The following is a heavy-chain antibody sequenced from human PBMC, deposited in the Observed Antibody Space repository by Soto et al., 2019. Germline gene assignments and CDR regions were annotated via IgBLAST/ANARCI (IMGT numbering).Heavy chain of an antibody. CDR2: IDPSDSYT. Sequence: PGESLKISCKGSGYSFTSYWISWVRQMPGKGLEWMGRIDPSDSYTNYSPSFQGHVTISADKAISTAYLQWSSLKASDTAMYYCARCSFGGSCYPCYYYGMDVWGQGTTVTVSS. V-gene: IGHV5-10-1*01. CDR3: ARCSFGGSCYPCYYYGMDV. CDR1: GYSFTSYW. J-gene: IGHJ6*02. D-gene: IGHD2-15*01.